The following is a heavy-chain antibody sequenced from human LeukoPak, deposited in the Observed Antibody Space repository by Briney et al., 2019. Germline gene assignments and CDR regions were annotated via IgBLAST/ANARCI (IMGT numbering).Heavy chain of an antibody. D-gene: IGHD2-2*01. V-gene: IGHV1-69*13. J-gene: IGHJ4*02. CDR3: ARDRAATPHYFDY. Sequence: GASVKVSCKASGGTFSSYAISWVRQAPGQGLEWMGGIIPIFGTANYAQKFQGRVTITADESTSTAYMELSSLRSEDTAVYYCARDRAATPHYFDYWGQGTLVTVSS. CDR2: IIPIFGTA. CDR1: GGTFSSYA.